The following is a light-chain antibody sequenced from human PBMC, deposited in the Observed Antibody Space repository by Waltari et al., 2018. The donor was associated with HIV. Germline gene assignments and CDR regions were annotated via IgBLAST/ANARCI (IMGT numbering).Light chain of an antibody. CDR1: PNLLRKNGKKY. CDR3: MQALQTPFT. Sequence: DIVMTQSPLSLTVTPGEPASMSCRYSPNLLRKNGKKYLDWFLQKPGQSPQLLIHLGSNRASGVPDRFSGSGSGTDFTLTINRVEAEDVGVYYCMQALQTPFTFGPGTKVEIK. V-gene: IGKV2-28*01. CDR2: LGS. J-gene: IGKJ3*01.